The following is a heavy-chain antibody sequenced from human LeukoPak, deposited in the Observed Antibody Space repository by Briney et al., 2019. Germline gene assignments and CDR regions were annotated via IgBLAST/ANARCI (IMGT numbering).Heavy chain of an antibody. D-gene: IGHD3-22*01. Sequence: PETLSLTCAVYGGSFSGYYWSWIRQPPGKGLEWIGEINHSGSTNYNPSLKSRVTISVDTSKNQFSLKLSSVTAADTAVYYCARVFGSGSLGGDWGQGTLVTVSS. J-gene: IGHJ4*02. V-gene: IGHV4-34*01. CDR2: INHSGST. CDR1: GGSFSGYY. CDR3: ARVFGSGSLGGD.